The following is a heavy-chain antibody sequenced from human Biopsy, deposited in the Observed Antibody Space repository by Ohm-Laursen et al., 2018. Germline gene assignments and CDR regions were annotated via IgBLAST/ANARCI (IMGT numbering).Heavy chain of an antibody. Sequence: SSVKVSCKASGYNFGNYYINWVRKVPGQGLEWLGVVNPVAEATMYAQRFQDRITLTRDASTNTVYMDLTSLTSEDTAVYYCARESPLRLGVCGAIRCFKEVFGMDVWGQGTTVIVSS. CDR3: ARESPLRLGVCGAIRCFKEVFGMDV. V-gene: IGHV1-46*01. D-gene: IGHD2-21*01. CDR2: VNPVAEAT. CDR1: GYNFGNYY. J-gene: IGHJ6*02.